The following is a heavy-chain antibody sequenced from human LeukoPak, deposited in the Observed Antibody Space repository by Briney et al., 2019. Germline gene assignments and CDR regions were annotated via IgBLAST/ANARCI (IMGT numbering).Heavy chain of an antibody. Sequence: GGSLRLSCAASGFTFNSYGMAWVRQAPGKGLEWVSSITGSGDYTKYADSMKGRFTISRDNPTNTLYLHMSSLRAEDTAVYYCAKPSENYYADWGQGTLVTVSS. J-gene: IGHJ4*02. CDR2: ITGSGDYT. CDR3: AKPSENYYAD. CDR1: GFTFNSYG. D-gene: IGHD1-26*01. V-gene: IGHV3-23*01.